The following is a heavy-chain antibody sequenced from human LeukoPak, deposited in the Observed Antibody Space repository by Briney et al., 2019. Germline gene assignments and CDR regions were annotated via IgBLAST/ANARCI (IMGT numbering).Heavy chain of an antibody. Sequence: TGGSLRLSCAASGFTFSSYAMRWVRQAPGKGLEWVAVISYDGSNKYYADSVRGRFTISRDNSKNTLYLQMNSLRAEDTAVYYCVRSIAAAAWYYYYGMDVWGQGTTVTVSS. CDR3: VRSIAAAAWYYYYGMDV. CDR2: ISYDGSNK. D-gene: IGHD6-13*01. J-gene: IGHJ6*02. V-gene: IGHV3-30-3*01. CDR1: GFTFSSYA.